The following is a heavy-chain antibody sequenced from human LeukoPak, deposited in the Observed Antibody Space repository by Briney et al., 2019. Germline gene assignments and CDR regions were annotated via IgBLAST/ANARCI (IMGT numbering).Heavy chain of an antibody. J-gene: IGHJ4*02. CDR1: GFTFSSYA. CDR3: AKECRKSALEWLFLDYFDY. D-gene: IGHD3-3*01. CDR2: ISGSGGST. Sequence: GGSLRLSCAASGFTFSSYAMSWVRQAPGKGLEWVSAISGSGGSTYYADSVKGRFTISRDNSKNTLYLQMNSLRAEDTAVYYCAKECRKSALEWLFLDYFDYWGQGTLVTVSS. V-gene: IGHV3-23*01.